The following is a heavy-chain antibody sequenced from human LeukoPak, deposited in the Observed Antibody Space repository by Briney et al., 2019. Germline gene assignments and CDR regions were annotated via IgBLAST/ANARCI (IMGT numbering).Heavy chain of an antibody. CDR3: ARMTLGAEYFQY. CDR1: GGSISNFY. D-gene: IGHD2-21*02. CDR2: IYTSGST. V-gene: IGHV4-4*07. Sequence: PSETLSFTCTVSGGSISNFYWSWIRQPAGKGLEWIGRIYTSGSTVYHPSLKSRVTMSVDTSKNQFSLNLSSVTAADAAVYFCARMTLGAEYFQYWGQGALVTVSS. J-gene: IGHJ1*01.